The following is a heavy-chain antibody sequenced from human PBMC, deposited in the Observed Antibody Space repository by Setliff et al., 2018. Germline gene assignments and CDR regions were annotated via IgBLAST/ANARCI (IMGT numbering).Heavy chain of an antibody. CDR2: IYTSGTT. Sequence: SETLSLTCTVPGASIGSGSHYWSWIRQPAGRGLEWIGRIYTSGTTNYSPSLKSRVSISSDTSKNVISLKLNSVTAADTAVYFCAREYVVISFVRNTHSHYGMDVWGQGTTVTSP. V-gene: IGHV4-61*02. D-gene: IGHD2-21*01. CDR3: AREYVVISFVRNTHSHYGMDV. J-gene: IGHJ6*02. CDR1: GASIGSGSHY.